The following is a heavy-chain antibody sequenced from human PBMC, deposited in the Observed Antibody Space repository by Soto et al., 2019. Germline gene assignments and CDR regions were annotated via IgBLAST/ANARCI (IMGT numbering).Heavy chain of an antibody. CDR2: IKSKAEAATR. CDR3: ASGTGKSDFDY. Sequence: GGSLRLSCAASGFPFSDAWMSWVRQAPGKGLEWVGRIKSKAEAATRDFAAPVKGRFAISRDDSKNTVFLQMNSLKIEDSGVYYCASGTGKSDFDYWGLGILVTVSS. D-gene: IGHD2-2*01. CDR1: GFPFSDAW. J-gene: IGHJ4*02. V-gene: IGHV3-15*01.